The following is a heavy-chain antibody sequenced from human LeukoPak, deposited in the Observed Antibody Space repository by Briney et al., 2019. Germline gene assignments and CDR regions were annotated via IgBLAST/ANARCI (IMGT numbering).Heavy chain of an antibody. V-gene: IGHV4-59*08. J-gene: IGHJ5*02. CDR1: GGSISSYY. CDR3: ARRGYDILTGSGWFDP. CDR2: IYYSGST. Sequence: SETLSLTCTVSGGSISSYYWSWIRQPPGKGLEWIGYIYYSGSTNYNPSLKSRVTISVDTSKNQFSLKLCSVTAADTAVYYCARRGYDILTGSGWFDPWGQGTLVTVSS. D-gene: IGHD3-9*01.